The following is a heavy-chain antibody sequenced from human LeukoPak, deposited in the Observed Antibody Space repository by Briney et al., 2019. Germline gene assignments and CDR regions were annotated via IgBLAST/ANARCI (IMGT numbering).Heavy chain of an antibody. V-gene: IGHV1-2*02. CDR3: ATSRAQTLAYCGGDCYSGFDY. Sequence: GASVTVSFTASGYTFPAYYMHWVRQAPGQGLDWLGWINPDSGGTNYAQKFQCGVTMTRDPSISTAYMELSWLRSDDTAMYYCATSRAQTLAYCGGDCYSGFDYWGQGTLVSVSS. J-gene: IGHJ4*02. CDR1: GYTFPAYY. CDR2: INPDSGGT. D-gene: IGHD2-21*02.